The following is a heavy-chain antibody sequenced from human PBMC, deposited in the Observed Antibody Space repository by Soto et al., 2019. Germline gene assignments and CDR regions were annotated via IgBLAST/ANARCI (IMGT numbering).Heavy chain of an antibody. Sequence: GGSLRLSCAASGFTFSSYSMNWVRQAPGKGLEWVSSISSSSSYIYYADSVKGRFTISRDNAKNSLYLQMNSLRAEDTAVYYCARVKQQPTNFDYWGQGTLVTVSS. CDR2: ISSSSSYI. CDR3: ARVKQQPTNFDY. J-gene: IGHJ4*02. CDR1: GFTFSSYS. V-gene: IGHV3-21*01. D-gene: IGHD6-13*01.